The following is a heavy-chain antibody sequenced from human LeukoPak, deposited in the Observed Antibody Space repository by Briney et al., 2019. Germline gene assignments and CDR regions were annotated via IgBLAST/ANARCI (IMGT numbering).Heavy chain of an antibody. CDR1: GFTFSNYA. CDR3: ARGPGVVTTG. Sequence: GGSLRLSCVASGFTFSNYAMTWVRQAPGKGLEMVSGIYGDDDKTVYGDAVKSRFTISRDNAKNSLYLQMNSLRAEDTAVYYCARGPGVVTTGWGQGTLVTVSS. V-gene: IGHV3-23*01. J-gene: IGHJ4*02. D-gene: IGHD2-21*02. CDR2: IYGDDDKT.